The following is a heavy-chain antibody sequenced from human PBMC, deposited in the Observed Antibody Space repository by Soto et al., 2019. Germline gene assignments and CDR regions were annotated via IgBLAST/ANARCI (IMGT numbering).Heavy chain of an antibody. V-gene: IGHV4-4*02. J-gene: IGHJ4*02. Sequence: SETLSLTCAVSGGSISSSNWWSWVRQHPGKGLKWIGEIYHSGSTNYNPSLKSRVTISVDKSKNQFSLKLSSVTASDTAVYYGARVAVAGTRVDYWGQGTLGTVAS. CDR3: ARVAVAGTRVDY. D-gene: IGHD6-19*01. CDR1: GGSISSSNW. CDR2: IYHSGST.